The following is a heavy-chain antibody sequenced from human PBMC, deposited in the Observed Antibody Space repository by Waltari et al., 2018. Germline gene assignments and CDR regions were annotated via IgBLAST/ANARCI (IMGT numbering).Heavy chain of an antibody. CDR3: ASSPELYMGSDY. CDR2: IYESGST. Sequence: QVQLQESGPGLVMPSETLSLTCAVSGYSISSGSYWGWIRQPPGKGLEWIGSIYESGSTYYNPSLKSRVTISVATSKNQFSLKLRSVTAADTAVYYCASSPELYMGSDYWGQGTLVTVSS. D-gene: IGHD1-1*01. CDR1: GYSISSGSY. J-gene: IGHJ4*02. V-gene: IGHV4-38-2*01.